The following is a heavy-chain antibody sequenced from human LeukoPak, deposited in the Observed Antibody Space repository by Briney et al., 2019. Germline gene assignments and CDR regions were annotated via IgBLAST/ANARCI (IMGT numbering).Heavy chain of an antibody. CDR1: GFTFSSYW. D-gene: IGHD3-22*01. CDR2: IKGDGSST. V-gene: IGHV3-74*01. Sequence: GGSLRLSCTASGFTFSSYWMHWVRQAPGKGLVWVSRIKGDGSSTSYADSVKGRFTISRDNAKNTLYLQMNSLRAEDTAVYYCVRSPVDCYDSSGYYFDYWGQGTLVTVSS. CDR3: VRSPVDCYDSSGYYFDY. J-gene: IGHJ4*02.